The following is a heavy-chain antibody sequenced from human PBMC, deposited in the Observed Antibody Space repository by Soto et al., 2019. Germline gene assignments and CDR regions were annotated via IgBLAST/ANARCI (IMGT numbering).Heavy chain of an antibody. CDR2: ISYDGINK. Sequence: GGSLRLSCAASGFAFSSHGLHWVRQTPGKGLEWVAFISYDGINKYYAESVKGRFTISRDSSKNTLFLRMNSLRADDTAVYYCARDNEQWLGGTYYFDYWGQGTLVTVSS. CDR1: GFAFSSHG. V-gene: IGHV3-30*03. CDR3: ARDNEQWLGGTYYFDY. D-gene: IGHD6-19*01. J-gene: IGHJ4*02.